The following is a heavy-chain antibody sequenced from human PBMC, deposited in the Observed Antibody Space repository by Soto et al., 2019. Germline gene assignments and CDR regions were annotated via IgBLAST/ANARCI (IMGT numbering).Heavy chain of an antibody. D-gene: IGHD3-10*01. V-gene: IGHV4-31*03. CDR3: ARDPSMVRGVTHYYYYGMDV. Sequence: SETLSLTCTVSGGSISSGGYYWSWIRQHPGKGLEWIGYIYYSGSTYYNPSLKSRVTISVDTSKNQFSLKLSSVTAADTAVYYCARDPSMVRGVTHYYYYGMDVWGQGTTVTVSS. CDR2: IYYSGST. CDR1: GGSISSGGYY. J-gene: IGHJ6*02.